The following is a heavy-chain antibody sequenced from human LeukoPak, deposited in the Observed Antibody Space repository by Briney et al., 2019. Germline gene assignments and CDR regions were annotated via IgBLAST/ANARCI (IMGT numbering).Heavy chain of an antibody. Sequence: QPGGSLRLSCAASGFTFSNYGMSWVRQAPGKGLEEVSLIGATGVDTYYADSVKGRFIISRDNSKNIVYLQMKSLRAEDTAVYYCGKDSAALRRPYEYWGQGALVTVSS. V-gene: IGHV3-23*01. CDR2: IGATGVDT. CDR1: GFTFSNYG. D-gene: IGHD6-13*01. CDR3: GKDSAALRRPYEY. J-gene: IGHJ4*02.